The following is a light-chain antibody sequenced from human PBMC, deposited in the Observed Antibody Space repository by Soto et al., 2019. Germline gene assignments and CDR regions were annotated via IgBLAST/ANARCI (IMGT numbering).Light chain of an antibody. CDR3: SSYTSSSTLYV. CDR2: DVS. CDR1: SSEVGGYNY. J-gene: IGLJ1*01. V-gene: IGLV2-14*01. Sequence: QSVLTQPAPLSGSPGQSITISCTGTSSEVGGYNYVSWYQQHPGKAPKLMIYDVSNRPSGVSNRFSGSKSGNTASLTISGLQAEDEADYYCSSYTSSSTLYVFGTGTKVTVL.